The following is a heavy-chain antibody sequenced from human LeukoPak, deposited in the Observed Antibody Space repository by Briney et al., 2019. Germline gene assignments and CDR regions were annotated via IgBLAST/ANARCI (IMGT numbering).Heavy chain of an antibody. V-gene: IGHV1-2*02. CDR2: INPNSGGT. J-gene: IGHJ4*02. D-gene: IGHD1-26*01. Sequence: ASVKVSCKASGYTFTGYYMHWVRQAPGQGLAWMGWINPNSGGTNYAQKFQGRVTMTRDTSISTADMELSRLRLDDTAVYYCARSDSEGATNGYYWGQGTLVTVSS. CDR3: ARSDSEGATNGYY. CDR1: GYTFTGYY.